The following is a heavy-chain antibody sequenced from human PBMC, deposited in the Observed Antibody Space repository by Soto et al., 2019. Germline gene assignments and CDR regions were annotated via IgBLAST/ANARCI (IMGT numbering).Heavy chain of an antibody. CDR2: IYYSAST. J-gene: IGHJ4*02. CDR3: ARHLPYCGGDCYSLDY. Sequence: QVQLQESGPGLVKPSETLSLTCTVSGGSISSYYWSWIRQPPGKGLEWIGYIYYSASTNYSPSLKSRFTISVDTSKNHFSRTLSSVTAADTAVYYCARHLPYCGGDCYSLDYWGQGTLVTVSS. D-gene: IGHD2-21*02. V-gene: IGHV4-59*08. CDR1: GGSISSYY.